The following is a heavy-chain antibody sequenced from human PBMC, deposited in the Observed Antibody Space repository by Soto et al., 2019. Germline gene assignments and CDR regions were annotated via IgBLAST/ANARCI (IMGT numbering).Heavy chain of an antibody. D-gene: IGHD3-22*01. V-gene: IGHV4-30-4*01. J-gene: IGHJ4*02. Sequence: SETLSLTCTVSGGSISSGDYYWSWIRQPPGKGLEWIGYIYYSGSTYYNPSLKSRVTISVDTSKNQFSLKLSSVTAADTAVYYCARGTYYYDSSGSYYFDYWGQGTLVTVSS. CDR1: GGSISSGDYY. CDR2: IYYSGST. CDR3: ARGTYYYDSSGSYYFDY.